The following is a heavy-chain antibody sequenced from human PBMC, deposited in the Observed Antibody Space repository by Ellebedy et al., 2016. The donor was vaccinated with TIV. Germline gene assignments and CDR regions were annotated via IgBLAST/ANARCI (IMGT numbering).Heavy chain of an antibody. J-gene: IGHJ3*02. CDR1: GFTFDDYA. D-gene: IGHD3-22*01. CDR2: ISWNSGSI. V-gene: IGHV3-9*03. CDR3: AKGLQDDSSGYSDAFDI. Sequence: PGGSLTLSCAASGFTFDDYAMHWVRQAPWKCLAWVSGISWNSGSIGYADSVKGRFTISRDNAKNSLYLQMNSLRAEDMALYYCAKGLQDDSSGYSDAFDIWGQGKMVTVSS.